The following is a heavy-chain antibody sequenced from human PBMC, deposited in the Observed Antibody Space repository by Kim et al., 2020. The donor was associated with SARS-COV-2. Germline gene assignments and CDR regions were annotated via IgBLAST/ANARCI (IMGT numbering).Heavy chain of an antibody. V-gene: IGHV3-23*01. J-gene: IGHJ6*02. Sequence: ADSVKGRFTISRDKSKNTLYLQMNSLRAEDTAVYYCAKEELLWFGHGMDVWGQGTTVTVSS. CDR3: AKEELLWFGHGMDV. D-gene: IGHD3-10*01.